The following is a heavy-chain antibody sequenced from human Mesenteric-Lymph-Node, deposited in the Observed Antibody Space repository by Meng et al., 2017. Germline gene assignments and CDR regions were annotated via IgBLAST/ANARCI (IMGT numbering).Heavy chain of an antibody. D-gene: IGHD3-10*01. CDR3: ARGVYYYGSGSYYRSPMDPFDY. J-gene: IGHJ4*02. Sequence: SVKVSCKASGYTFSSYGLNWVRQTPGQEIEWMGGIIPMFGTTNNAQKFQGRVTITADESASTAYMELSSLRSEDTAVYYCARGVYYYGSGSYYRSPMDPFDYWGQGTLVTFSS. CDR1: GYTFSSYG. V-gene: IGHV1-69*13. CDR2: IIPMFGTT.